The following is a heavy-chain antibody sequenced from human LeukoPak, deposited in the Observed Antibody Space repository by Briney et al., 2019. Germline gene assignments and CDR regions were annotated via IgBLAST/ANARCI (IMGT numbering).Heavy chain of an antibody. CDR1: GGTFSSYA. D-gene: IGHD3-10*01. CDR2: IIPIFGTA. V-gene: IGHV1-69*05. J-gene: IGHJ6*03. CDR3: ARSPIRGVQAYYYYMDV. Sequence: SVKVSCKASGGTFSSYAISWVRQAPGQGLEWMGGIIPIFGTANYAQKFQGRVTITTDESTSTACMELSSLRSEDTAVYYCARSPIRGVQAYYYYMDVWGKGTTVTVSS.